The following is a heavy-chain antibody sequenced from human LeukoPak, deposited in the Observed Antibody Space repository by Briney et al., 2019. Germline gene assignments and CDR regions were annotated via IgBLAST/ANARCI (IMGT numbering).Heavy chain of an antibody. D-gene: IGHD2-2*01. CDR2: IHSKRGGT. CDR3: ARDHCTSTGCYEDYYYGMDV. J-gene: IGHJ6*02. V-gene: IGHV1-2*02. Sequence: ASVTVSCKASGYTFTGYYIQWVRQAPGQGLEWMGWIHSKRGGTTYAQKFQGRVTMTRDTSISTAYMELSRLRSDDTAVYYCARDHCTSTGCYEDYYYGMDVWGQGTTVTVSS. CDR1: GYTFTGYY.